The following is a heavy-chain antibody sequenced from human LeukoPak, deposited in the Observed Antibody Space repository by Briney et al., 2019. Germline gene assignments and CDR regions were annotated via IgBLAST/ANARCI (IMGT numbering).Heavy chain of an antibody. V-gene: IGHV4-4*07. CDR3: ARDFDP. CDR2: TYNSGST. J-gene: IGHJ5*02. CDR1: GGSMSSSY. Sequence: SETLSLTCTDSGGSMSSSYWYWIRQPAGGGLEWIGRTYNSGSTNYNPSLKSRFTISVDTSKNQFSLKLSSVCAAGTAVSYPARDFDPWGQGTLVSVSS.